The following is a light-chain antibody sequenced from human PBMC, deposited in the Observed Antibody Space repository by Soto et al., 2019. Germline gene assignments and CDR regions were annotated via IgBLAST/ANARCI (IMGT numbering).Light chain of an antibody. CDR3: LRHDLYPWT. V-gene: IGKV1-5*01. CDR2: DAS. Sequence: DIQMTQSPSTLSASVGDRVTITCRASQSISSWLAWYQQKPGKVPKLLIYDASSLESGVPSRFSGSGSGTEFTLTISSLQPEDFATYYCLRHDLYPWTFGQGTKVDIK. J-gene: IGKJ1*01. CDR1: QSISSW.